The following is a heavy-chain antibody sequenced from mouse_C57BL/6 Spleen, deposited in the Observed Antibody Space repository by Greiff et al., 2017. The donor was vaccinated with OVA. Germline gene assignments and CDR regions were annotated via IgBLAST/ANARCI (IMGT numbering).Heavy chain of an antibody. Sequence: EVKLMESEGGLVQPGSSMKLSCTASGFTFSDYYMAWVRQVPEKGLEWVANIIYDGSSTYYLASLKSRFIISRDNAMNILYLQTGSMESDDTATYYCEKELGRWYFDVWGTGTTVTVSS. CDR3: EKELGRWYFDV. D-gene: IGHD4-1*01. J-gene: IGHJ1*03. CDR1: GFTFSDYY. V-gene: IGHV5-16*01. CDR2: IIYDGSST.